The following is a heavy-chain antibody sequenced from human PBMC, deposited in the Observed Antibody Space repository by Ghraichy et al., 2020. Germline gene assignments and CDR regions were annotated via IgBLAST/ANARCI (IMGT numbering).Heavy chain of an antibody. CDR2: ITPLLGPA. CDR1: GGPFRIYT. D-gene: IGHD4-17*01. J-gene: IGHJ6*02. Sequence: KVSCKASGGPFRIYTMNWVRQAPGQGLEWMGGITPLLGPANYAQKFKGRVAITADESTTTSYMEVFRLKSEDTAVYYCARAVYGEYDNDFFYYGMDVWGQGTTVTVSS. CDR3: ARAVYGEYDNDFFYYGMDV. V-gene: IGHV1-69*01.